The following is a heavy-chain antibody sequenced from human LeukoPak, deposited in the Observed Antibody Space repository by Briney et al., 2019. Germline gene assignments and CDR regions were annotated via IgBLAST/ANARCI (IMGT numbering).Heavy chain of an antibody. V-gene: IGHV2-5*01. J-gene: IGHJ3*02. CDR2: IYWNDDK. CDR3: AHRRAGPHPFYI. CDR1: RCSLTTSGVG. Sequence: KESGPTLVKPTQTLTLTCTFSRCSLTTSGVGVGWIRQPPGKTLEWLAVIYWNDDKRSSPSLKSRLTITKDTSKDRVVLTMTNMEPVDTATYYCAHRRAGPHPFYIWGQGTMVTVSA.